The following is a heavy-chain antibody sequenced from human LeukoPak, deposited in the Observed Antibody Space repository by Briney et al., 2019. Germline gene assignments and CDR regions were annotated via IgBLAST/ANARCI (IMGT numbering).Heavy chain of an antibody. CDR1: GFSFSSHG. V-gene: IGHV3-7*01. CDR3: ARDGVPGGRDV. J-gene: IGHJ6*02. CDR2: VNREGSDK. Sequence: GGSLRLSCAASGFSFSSHGMNWVRQAPGKGLEWVANVNREGSDKNYVDSVEGRFTISRDNAKNSLYLQMNSLRVEDTAVYYCARDGVPGGRDVWGQGTTVTVS. D-gene: IGHD3-16*01.